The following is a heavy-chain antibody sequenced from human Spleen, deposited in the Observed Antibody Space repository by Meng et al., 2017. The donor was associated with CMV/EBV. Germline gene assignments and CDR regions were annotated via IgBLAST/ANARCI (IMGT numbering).Heavy chain of an antibody. Sequence: LSLTCVASGFTFRLYAMSWVRQAPGKGLEWVSGVSSGDGNTYYADSMKGRFIISRENSENTLHLQMNSLRGEDTAVYYCARDRTGDCSSTSCYNYYYYYGMDVWGQGTTVTVSS. CDR1: GFTFRLYA. CDR2: VSSGDGNT. CDR3: ARDRTGDCSSTSCYNYYYYYGMDV. D-gene: IGHD2-2*02. V-gene: IGHV3-23*01. J-gene: IGHJ6*02.